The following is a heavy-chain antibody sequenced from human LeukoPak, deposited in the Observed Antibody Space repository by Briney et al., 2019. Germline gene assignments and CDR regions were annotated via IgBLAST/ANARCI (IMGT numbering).Heavy chain of an antibody. CDR3: ARDRVVVPAAFDY. J-gene: IGHJ4*02. D-gene: IGHD2-2*01. CDR2: INPNSGGT. V-gene: IGHV1-2*02. CDR1: GGTFSSYA. Sequence: ASVKVSCKASGGTFSSYAISWVRQAPGQGLEWMGWINPNSGGTNYAQKFQGRVTMTRDTSISTAYMELSRLRSDDTAVYYCARDRVVVPAAFDYWGQGTLVTVSS.